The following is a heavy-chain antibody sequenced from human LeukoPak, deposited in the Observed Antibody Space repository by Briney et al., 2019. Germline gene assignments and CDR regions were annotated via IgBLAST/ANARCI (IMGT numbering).Heavy chain of an antibody. J-gene: IGHJ5*02. Sequence: ASVKVSCKASGGTFSSYAISWVRQAPGQGLEWMGRIIPIFGIANYAQKFQGRVTITADKSTSTAYMERSSLRSEDTAVYYCAREINTILVVVAPGWFDPWGQGTLVTVSS. D-gene: IGHD2-15*01. V-gene: IGHV1-69*04. CDR1: GGTFSSYA. CDR2: IIPIFGIA. CDR3: AREINTILVVVAPGWFDP.